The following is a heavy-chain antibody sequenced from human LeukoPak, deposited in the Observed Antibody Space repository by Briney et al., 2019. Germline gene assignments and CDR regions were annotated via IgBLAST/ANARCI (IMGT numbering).Heavy chain of an antibody. J-gene: IGHJ4*02. CDR1: GFTFSSYA. D-gene: IGHD3-3*01. Sequence: QSGGSLRLSCAASGFTFSSYAMHWVRQAPGKGLEWVAVISYDGSNKYYADSVKGRFTISRDNSKNTLYLQMNSLRAEDTAVYYCAKDMGIHDFWSGHTLFDYWGQGTLVTVSS. CDR3: AKDMGIHDFWSGHTLFDY. CDR2: ISYDGSNK. V-gene: IGHV3-30*04.